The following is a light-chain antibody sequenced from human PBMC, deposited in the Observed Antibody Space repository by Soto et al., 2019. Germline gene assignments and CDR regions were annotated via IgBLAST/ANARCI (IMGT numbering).Light chain of an antibody. CDR2: GAS. CDR3: QQYGSSPWT. Sequence: EIALTQSPGTLSLSPGERATLSCRASQSVSSSYLAWYQQKPGQAPRLLIYGASSRATGIPDRFSGSGSGTDFTLTISRLVSEDFAVYYCQQYGSSPWTFGQGTKVEIK. J-gene: IGKJ1*01. CDR1: QSVSSSY. V-gene: IGKV3-20*01.